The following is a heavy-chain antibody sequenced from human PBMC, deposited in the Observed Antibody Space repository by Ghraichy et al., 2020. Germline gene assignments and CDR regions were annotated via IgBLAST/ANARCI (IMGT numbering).Heavy chain of an antibody. V-gene: IGHV3-23*01. CDR1: GFTFSSCA. J-gene: IGHJ5*02. CDR2: ISATAGAT. D-gene: IGHD6-6*01. CDR3: AKVGSSESHLNWFDP. Sequence: GGSLRLSCAASGFTFSSCAMGWVRQAPGKGLEWVSAISATAGATYYADSVKGRFTISRDNSRNTVHLQMNSLRVEDTAVYYCAKVGSSESHLNWFDPWGQGTLVSVSS.